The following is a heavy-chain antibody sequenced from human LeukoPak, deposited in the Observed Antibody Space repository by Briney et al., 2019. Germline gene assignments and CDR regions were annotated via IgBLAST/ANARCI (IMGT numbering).Heavy chain of an antibody. CDR2: ISAYNGNT. D-gene: IGHD6-13*01. V-gene: IGHV1-18*01. CDR1: GYTCTSYG. CDR3: ARDYSSSWYATGLFDY. J-gene: IGHJ4*02. Sequence: ASGKVSCKASGYTCTSYGISWVRQATGQWLEWMGWISAYNGNTNYAQKLQGRVTMTTDTSTSTAYMELRSLRSDDTAVYYCARDYSSSWYATGLFDYWGQGTLVTVSS.